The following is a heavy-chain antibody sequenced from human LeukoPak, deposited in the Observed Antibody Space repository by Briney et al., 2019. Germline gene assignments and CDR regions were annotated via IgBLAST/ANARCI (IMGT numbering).Heavy chain of an antibody. Sequence: SETLSLTCTVSGGSISSSSYYWGWIRQPPGKGLEWIGYIYYSGSTNYNPSLKSRVTISVDTFKNQFSLKLSSVTAADTAVYYCARDPDYWGQGTLVTVSS. V-gene: IGHV4-61*01. CDR3: ARDPDY. J-gene: IGHJ4*02. CDR1: GGSISSSSYY. CDR2: IYYSGST.